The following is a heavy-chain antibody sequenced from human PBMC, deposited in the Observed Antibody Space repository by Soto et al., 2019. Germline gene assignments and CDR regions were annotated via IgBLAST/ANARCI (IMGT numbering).Heavy chain of an antibody. J-gene: IGHJ5*02. D-gene: IGHD6-13*01. CDR3: VRRHVSATGIDWFDP. CDR1: GYTFTSYG. V-gene: IGHV1-3*01. CDR2: INAANGDT. Sequence: GASVKVSCKSSGYTFTSYGSQWVRQAPGQRLEWMGWINAANGDTKYSPRFQGRVTITRDTSASTAYMELSSLRSEDTAVYYCVRRHVSATGIDWFDPWGQGTLVTVSS.